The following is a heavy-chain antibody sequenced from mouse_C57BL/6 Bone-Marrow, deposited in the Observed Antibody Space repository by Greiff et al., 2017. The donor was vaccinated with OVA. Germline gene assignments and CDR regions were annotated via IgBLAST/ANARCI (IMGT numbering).Heavy chain of an antibody. D-gene: IGHD1-1*01. CDR2: IYPRSGNT. CDR1: GYTFTSYG. J-gene: IGHJ2*01. V-gene: IGHV1-81*01. Sequence: VQLQQSGAELARPGASVKLSCKASGYTFTSYGISWVKQRTGQGLEWIGEIYPRSGNTYYNEKFKGKATLTADKSSSTAYMELRSLTAEDSSVYFCARSGVVAKDDWGQGTTLTVSS. CDR3: ARSGVVAKDD.